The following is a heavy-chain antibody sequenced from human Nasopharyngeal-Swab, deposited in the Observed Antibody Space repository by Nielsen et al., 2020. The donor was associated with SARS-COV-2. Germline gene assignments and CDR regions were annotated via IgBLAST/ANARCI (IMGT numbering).Heavy chain of an antibody. D-gene: IGHD2-15*01. CDR3: TRCGGGCYSGRDY. CDR1: GFTFSDSA. Sequence: GESLKISCAASGFTFSDSAIHWVRQASGEGLEWVARIRSKGNTYATAYAASVKGRFIIFRDDPTNTAYLQMNSLKTKDTAVYYCTRCGGGCYSGRDYWGQGTLVTVSS. J-gene: IGHJ4*02. CDR2: IRSKGNTYAT. V-gene: IGHV3-73*01.